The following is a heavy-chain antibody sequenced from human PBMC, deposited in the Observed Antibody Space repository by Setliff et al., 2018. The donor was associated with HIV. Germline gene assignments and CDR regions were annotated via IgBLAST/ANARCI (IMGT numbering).Heavy chain of an antibody. CDR2: LDTRGRA. V-gene: IGHV4-4*08. J-gene: IGHJ6*03. Sequence: SETLSLTCTVSGGSISRYFWNWIRQPPGKGLEWIGYLDTRGRAIYNPSLESRVAIWMDTSKNQFSLRLSSVTAADTAVYYCARHGAFYYYYYMDVWGKGTTVTVSS. CDR3: ARHGAFYYYYYMDV. CDR1: GGSISRYF.